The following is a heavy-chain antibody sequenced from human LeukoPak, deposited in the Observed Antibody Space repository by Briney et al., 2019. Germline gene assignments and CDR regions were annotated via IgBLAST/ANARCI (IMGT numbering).Heavy chain of an antibody. CDR2: INWNGGST. Sequence: GGSLRLSCAASGFTCDDYGMSWVRQAPGKGLEWVSGINWNGGSTGYADSVKGRFTISRDNAKNSLYLQMNSLRAEDTALYYCARGFGYYGSGSFFDYWGQGTLVTVSS. CDR3: ARGFGYYGSGSFFDY. D-gene: IGHD3-10*01. CDR1: GFTCDDYG. J-gene: IGHJ4*02. V-gene: IGHV3-20*04.